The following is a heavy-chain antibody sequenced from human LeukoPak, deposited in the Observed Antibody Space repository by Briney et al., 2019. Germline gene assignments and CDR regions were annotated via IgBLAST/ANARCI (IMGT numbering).Heavy chain of an antibody. CDR3: ARDWSGYCSSTSCPPPLGY. D-gene: IGHD2-2*01. J-gene: IGHJ4*02. V-gene: IGHV7-4-1*02. CDR1: GYTFTGYY. Sequence: ASVKVSCKASGYTFTGYYMHWVRQAPGQGLEWMGWINTNTGNPTYAQGFTGRFVFSLDTSVSTAYLQISSLKAEDTAVYYCARDWSGYCSSTSCPPPLGYWGQGTLVTVSS. CDR2: INTNTGNP.